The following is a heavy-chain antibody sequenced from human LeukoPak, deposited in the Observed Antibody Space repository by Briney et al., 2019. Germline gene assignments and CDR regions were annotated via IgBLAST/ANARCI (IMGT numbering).Heavy chain of an antibody. CDR1: GFTFSSYG. CDR2: IWYDGSNK. CDR3: ASYRSHYIRWMEGMDV. D-gene: IGHD1-1*01. V-gene: IGHV3-33*01. J-gene: IGHJ6*02. Sequence: QAGGSLRLSCAASGFTFSSYGMHWVRQAPGKGLEWVAVIWYDGSNKYYADSVKGRFTISRDNSKNTLYLQMNSLRAEDTAVYYCASYRSHYIRWMEGMDVWGQGTTVTVSS.